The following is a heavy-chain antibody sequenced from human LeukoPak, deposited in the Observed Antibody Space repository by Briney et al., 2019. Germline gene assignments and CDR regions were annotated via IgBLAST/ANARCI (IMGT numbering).Heavy chain of an antibody. CDR1: GYTFTGYY. CDR3: ARDQGVSSGGDNWFDP. V-gene: IGHV1-2*02. CDR2: INPNSGGT. D-gene: IGHD3-10*01. Sequence: ASVKVSCKASGYTFTGYYMHWVRQAPGQGLEWMGWINPNSGGTNYAQKFQGRVTMTRDASISTAYMELSRLRSDDTAVYYCARDQGVSSGGDNWFDPWGQGTLVTVSS. J-gene: IGHJ5*02.